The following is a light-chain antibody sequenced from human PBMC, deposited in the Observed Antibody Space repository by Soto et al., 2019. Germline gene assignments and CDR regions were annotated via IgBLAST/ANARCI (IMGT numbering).Light chain of an antibody. CDR2: AVS. CDR1: SSDIGSYDH. J-gene: IGLJ1*01. V-gene: IGLV2-14*03. CDR3: ISYTDRQSYL. Sequence: QSVLTQPASVSGSPGQSITISCSGTSSDIGSYDHVAWYQQFPGKSPKLIIYAVSDRPSGGSDRFSGSKSGISASLTISALQTEDEADYYCISYTDRQSYLFGTGTKVTV.